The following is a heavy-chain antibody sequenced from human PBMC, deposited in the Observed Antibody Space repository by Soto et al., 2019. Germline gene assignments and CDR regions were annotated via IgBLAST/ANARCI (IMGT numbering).Heavy chain of an antibody. CDR1: GFTFDDYG. J-gene: IGHJ6*02. D-gene: IGHD3-9*01. V-gene: IGHV3-20*04. Sequence: GGSLRLSCAASGFTFDDYGMSWVRQAPGKGLEWVSGINWNGGSTGYADSVKGRFTISRDNAKNSLYLQMNSLRAEDTALYYCARGYDILTGYYLFRPMDVWGQGTTVTVSS. CDR3: ARGYDILTGYYLFRPMDV. CDR2: INWNGGST.